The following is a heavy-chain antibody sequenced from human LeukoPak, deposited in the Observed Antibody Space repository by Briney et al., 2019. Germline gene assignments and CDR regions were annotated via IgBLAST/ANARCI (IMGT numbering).Heavy chain of an antibody. D-gene: IGHD6-19*01. CDR3: ARSGVAVADDYYYGMDV. Sequence: GGSLRLSCAASGFXFSSYSMNWVRQAPGKGREWVSSISSSSSYIYYADSVKGRFTISRDNAKNSLYLQMNSLRAEDTAVYYCARSGVAVADDYYYGMDVWGQGTTVTVSS. CDR2: ISSSSSYI. CDR1: GFXFSSYS. J-gene: IGHJ6*02. V-gene: IGHV3-21*01.